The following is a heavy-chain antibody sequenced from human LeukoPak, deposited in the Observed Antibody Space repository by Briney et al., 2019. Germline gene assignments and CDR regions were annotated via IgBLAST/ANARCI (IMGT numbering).Heavy chain of an antibody. V-gene: IGHV1-69*13. Sequence: ASVKVSCKAPGGTFSSYAISWVRQAPGQGLGWMGGIIPIFGTANYAQKFQGRVTITADESTSTAYMELSSLRSEDTAVYYCARDMSRAFDIWGQGTMVTVSS. CDR3: ARDMSRAFDI. CDR2: IIPIFGTA. CDR1: GGTFSSYA. J-gene: IGHJ3*02. D-gene: IGHD3-10*02.